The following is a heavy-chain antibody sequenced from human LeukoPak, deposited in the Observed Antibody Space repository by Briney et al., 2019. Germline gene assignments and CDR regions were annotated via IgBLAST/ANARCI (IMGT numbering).Heavy chain of an antibody. D-gene: IGHD3-10*01. J-gene: IGHJ6*03. Sequence: GGSLRLSCAASAFTFSDYYMSWIRQPPGKWREWVSYISSSGSTIYYADSVKGRFTISRDNAKNSLYLQMNSLRAEDTAVYYCARDYYGSGSYYNELYYYYMDVWGKGTTVTVSS. CDR1: AFTFSDYY. V-gene: IGHV3-11*01. CDR3: ARDYYGSGSYYNELYYYYMDV. CDR2: ISSSGSTI.